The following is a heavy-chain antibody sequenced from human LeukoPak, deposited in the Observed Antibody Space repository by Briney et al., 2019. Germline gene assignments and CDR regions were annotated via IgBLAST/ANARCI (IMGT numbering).Heavy chain of an antibody. Sequence: GGSLRLSCAASGFTFSSYAMTWVRQAPGKGLEWVSIISGTGSTTYYADSVKGRFTISRDNSKNTLFLQMNSLRAEDTAVYYCSKGRVAAAGTWHYFDYWGQGILVTVSS. V-gene: IGHV3-23*01. CDR3: SKGRVAAAGTWHYFDY. CDR1: GFTFSSYA. J-gene: IGHJ4*02. CDR2: ISGTGSTT. D-gene: IGHD6-13*01.